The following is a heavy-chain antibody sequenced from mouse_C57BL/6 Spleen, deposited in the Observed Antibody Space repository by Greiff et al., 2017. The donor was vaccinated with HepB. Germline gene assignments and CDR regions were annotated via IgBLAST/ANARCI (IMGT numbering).Heavy chain of an antibody. V-gene: IGHV1-55*01. CDR2: IYPGSGST. CDR1: GYTFTSFW. D-gene: IGHD3-2*02. Sequence: QVQLQQPGAELVKPGASVKMSCKASGYTFTSFWITWVKQRPGQGLEWIGDIYPGSGSTNYNEKFKSKATLTVDTSSSTAYMQLSSLTSEDSAVYYCARGAQATGYYYAIDYWGQGTSVTVSS. CDR3: ARGAQATGYYYAIDY. J-gene: IGHJ4*01.